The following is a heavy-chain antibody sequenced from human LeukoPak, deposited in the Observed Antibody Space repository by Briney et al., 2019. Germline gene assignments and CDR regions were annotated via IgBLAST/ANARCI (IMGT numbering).Heavy chain of an antibody. CDR3: ASFSIAVAGTRGAFDI. D-gene: IGHD6-19*01. CDR1: GFTFSSYA. V-gene: IGHV3-64*01. Sequence: GGSLRLSCAASGFTFSSYAMHWVRQARGKGLEYDSAISSNGGSTYYANSVKGRFTISRDNSKNTLYLQMGSLRAEDMAVYYCASFSIAVAGTRGAFDIWGQGTMVTVSS. CDR2: ISSNGGST. J-gene: IGHJ3*02.